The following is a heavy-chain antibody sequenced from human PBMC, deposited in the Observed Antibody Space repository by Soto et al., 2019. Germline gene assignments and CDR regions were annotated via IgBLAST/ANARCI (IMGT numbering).Heavy chain of an antibody. Sequence: VQLVESGGGVVQPGRSLRLSCAASGFTFSDYAMHWVRQAPGKGLEWVAVVSHDGRNTHYADSVKGRFTISRDSSKNTVSLAMTSLRAEDTAVYYCARGGRQWLVTSDFNYLGQGALVTVSS. D-gene: IGHD6-19*01. CDR3: ARGGRQWLVTSDFNY. V-gene: IGHV3-30*03. CDR1: GFTFSDYA. CDR2: VSHDGRNT. J-gene: IGHJ4*02.